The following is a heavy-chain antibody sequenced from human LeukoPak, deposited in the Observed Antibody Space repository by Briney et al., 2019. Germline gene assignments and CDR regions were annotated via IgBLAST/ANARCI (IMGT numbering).Heavy chain of an antibody. CDR3: ARGVVAAPTNFDY. V-gene: IGHV4-59*01. CDR2: IYYSGST. CDR1: GGSFSGYY. Sequence: KTSETLSLTCAVYGGSFSGYYWSWIRQPPGKGLEWIGHIYYSGSTNYNPSLKSRVTISVDTSKNHFSLKLSSMTAADTAVYYCARGVVAAPTNFDYWGQGTLVTVSS. J-gene: IGHJ4*02. D-gene: IGHD2-15*01.